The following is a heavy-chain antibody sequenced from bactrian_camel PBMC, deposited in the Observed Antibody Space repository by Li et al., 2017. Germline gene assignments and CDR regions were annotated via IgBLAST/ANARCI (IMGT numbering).Heavy chain of an antibody. Sequence: HVQLVESGGGSVQSGGSLTLTCVASGYSYNGYCMGWFRLAPGNGREGVASSYIGDGSAHYADSVKGRFTISRDNAKNTVYLQMNALTADDTAVYYCTVAPRLQNNWYSVAEYVYWGQGTQVTVS. J-gene: IGHJ4*01. CDR1: GYSYNGYC. D-gene: IGHD6*01. CDR2: SYIGDGSA. V-gene: IGHV3S1*01. CDR3: TVAPRLQNNWYSVAEYVY.